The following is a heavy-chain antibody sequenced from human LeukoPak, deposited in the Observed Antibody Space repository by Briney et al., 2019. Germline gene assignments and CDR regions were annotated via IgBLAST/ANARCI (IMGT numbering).Heavy chain of an antibody. V-gene: IGHV3-30*18. CDR3: AKDRYGSVSYGVDV. J-gene: IGHJ6*02. D-gene: IGHD3-10*01. CDR2: ISNDESKK. CDR1: GFIFSSYG. Sequence: GGSLRLSCEASGFIFSSYGMHWVRQAPGKGLEWVAVISNDESKKYYADSVKGRFTISRDNSRNTLDLQMNSLRAEDTAVYYCAKDRYGSVSYGVDVWGQGTTVIVSS.